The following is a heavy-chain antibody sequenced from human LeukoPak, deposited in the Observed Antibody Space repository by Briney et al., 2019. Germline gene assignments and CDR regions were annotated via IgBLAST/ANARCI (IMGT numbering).Heavy chain of an antibody. CDR2: IYYSGST. J-gene: IGHJ3*02. D-gene: IGHD1-26*01. CDR3: ASLGATTRAFDI. Sequence: SETLSLTCNVSGDSISNYYWSWIRQPPGKGLEWIGYIYYSGSTKYNPSLKSRVTISVDTSKNHFSLKLSSVTAADTAVYYCASLGATTRAFDIWGQGTMVTVSS. V-gene: IGHV4-59*01. CDR1: GDSISNYY.